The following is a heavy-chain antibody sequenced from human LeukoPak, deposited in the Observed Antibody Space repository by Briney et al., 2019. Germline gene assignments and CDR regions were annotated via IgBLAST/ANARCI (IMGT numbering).Heavy chain of an antibody. CDR3: AKDPTIVVVPAAIRNAFDI. J-gene: IGHJ3*02. D-gene: IGHD2-2*01. CDR1: GFTFSSYG. CDR2: IRYDGSNK. V-gene: IGHV3-30*02. Sequence: GGSLRLSCAASGFTFSSYGMHWVRQALGKGLEWVAFIRYDGSNKYYADSVKGRFTISRDNSKNTLYLQMNSLRAEDTAVYYCAKDPTIVVVPAAIRNAFDIWGQGTMVTVSS.